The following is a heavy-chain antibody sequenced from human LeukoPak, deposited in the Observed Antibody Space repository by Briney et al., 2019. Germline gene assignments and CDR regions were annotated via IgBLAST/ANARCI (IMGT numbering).Heavy chain of an antibody. V-gene: IGHV3-7*01. CDR1: GFTVSSNY. J-gene: IGHJ3*02. Sequence: GGSLRLSCAASGFTVSSNYMSWVRQAPGKGLEWVANIKQDGSEKYYVDSVKGRFTISRDNAKNSLYLQMNSLRAEDTAVYYCARALSGYSAADAFDIWGQGTMVTVSS. D-gene: IGHD5-18*01. CDR2: IKQDGSEK. CDR3: ARALSGYSAADAFDI.